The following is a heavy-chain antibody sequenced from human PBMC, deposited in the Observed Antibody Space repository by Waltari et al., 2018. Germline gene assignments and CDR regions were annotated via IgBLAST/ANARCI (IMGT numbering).Heavy chain of an antibody. CDR3: AKDRNPMAPEEYYFDY. Sequence: EVQLLESGGGLVQPGGSLRLSCAASGFTFSSYAMSWVRQAPGKGLEWVSAISGSGCSTYYADSVKGRFTISRDNSKNTLYLQMNSLRAEDTAVYYCAKDRNPMAPEEYYFDYWGQGTLVTVSS. V-gene: IGHV3-23*01. CDR1: GFTFSSYA. D-gene: IGHD3-10*01. J-gene: IGHJ4*02. CDR2: ISGSGCST.